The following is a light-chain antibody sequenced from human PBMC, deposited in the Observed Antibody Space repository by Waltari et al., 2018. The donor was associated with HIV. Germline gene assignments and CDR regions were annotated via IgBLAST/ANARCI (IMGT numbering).Light chain of an antibody. J-gene: IGLJ1*01. CDR2: GNS. V-gene: IGLV1-40*01. CDR1: RSNLRAGYP. CDR3: QSHDSSLSGYV. Sequence: QSVLTQPPSVSGAPGQRVTISCTGSRSNLRAGYPVHWYQQLPGTAPKLLIYGNSNRPSGVPDRFSGSKSGTSASLAITGLQAEDEADYHCQSHDSSLSGYVFGTGTKVTVL.